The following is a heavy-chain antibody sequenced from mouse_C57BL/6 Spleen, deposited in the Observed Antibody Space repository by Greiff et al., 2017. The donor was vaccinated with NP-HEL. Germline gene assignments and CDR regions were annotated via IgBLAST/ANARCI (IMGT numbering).Heavy chain of an antibody. CDR3: ARSGNYYGSSEDYYAMDY. Sequence: EVQLQQSGPELVKPGASVKISCKASGYSFTDYNMNWVKQSNGKSLEWIGVINPNYGTTSYNQKFKGKATLTVDQSSSTADMQLNSLTSEDSAVYYCARSGNYYGSSEDYYAMDYWGQGTSVTVSS. V-gene: IGHV1-39*01. CDR1: GYSFTDYN. D-gene: IGHD1-1*01. J-gene: IGHJ4*01. CDR2: INPNYGTT.